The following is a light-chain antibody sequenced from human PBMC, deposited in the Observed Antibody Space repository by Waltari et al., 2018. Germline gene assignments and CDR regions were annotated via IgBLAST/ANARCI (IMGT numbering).Light chain of an antibody. CDR2: MAS. CDR1: QSVGTW. J-gene: IGKJ2*01. CDR3: QQYSSFST. Sequence: IQMTQPPPTLSASVVDRYTLSCRASQSVGTWLAGYQQKPGKAPKLLIYMASSLESGVPSRFSGSGSGREFTLTISSLQPDDFATYSCQQYSSFSTFGQGTKVDI. V-gene: IGKV1-5*03.